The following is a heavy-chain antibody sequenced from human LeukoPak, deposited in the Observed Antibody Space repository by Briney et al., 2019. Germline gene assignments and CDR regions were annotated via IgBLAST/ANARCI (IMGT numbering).Heavy chain of an antibody. Sequence: GGSLRLSCAASGFTFDDYAMHWVRQAPGKSLEWVSGISWNSGTIGYADSVKGRFAISRDNAKNSLYLQMNSLRAEDTALYYCAKDRSGSYSNWFDPWGQGTLVTVSS. V-gene: IGHV3-9*01. CDR3: AKDRSGSYSNWFDP. J-gene: IGHJ5*02. CDR1: GFTFDDYA. D-gene: IGHD1-26*01. CDR2: ISWNSGTI.